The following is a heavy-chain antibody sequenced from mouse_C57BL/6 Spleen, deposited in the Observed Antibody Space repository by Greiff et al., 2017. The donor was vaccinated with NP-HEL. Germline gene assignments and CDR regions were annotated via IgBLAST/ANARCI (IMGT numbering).Heavy chain of an antibody. D-gene: IGHD2-3*01. J-gene: IGHJ2*01. CDR3: TRGPDGYYPHFDY. CDR2: IDPETGGT. Sequence: QVQLQQSGAELVRPGASVTLSCKASGYTFTDYEMHWVKQTPVHGLEWIGAIDPETGGTAYNQKFKGKAILTADKSSSTAYMELRSLTSEDSAVYYCTRGPDGYYPHFDYWGQGTTLTVSS. CDR1: GYTFTDYE. V-gene: IGHV1-15*01.